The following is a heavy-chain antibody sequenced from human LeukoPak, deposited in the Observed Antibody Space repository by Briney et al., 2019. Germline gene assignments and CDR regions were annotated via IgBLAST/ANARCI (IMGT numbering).Heavy chain of an antibody. Sequence: GGSLRLSCAASGFTFSSSLMRWVRQAPGKGREWVANIKQEGSEKNYVDSVKGRFTISRDNAKNSLYLQMNSLRAEDTAVYYCARDILWFGESDWGQGTLVTVSS. CDR2: IKQEGSEK. D-gene: IGHD3-10*01. CDR1: GFTFSSSL. V-gene: IGHV3-7*03. J-gene: IGHJ4*02. CDR3: ARDILWFGESD.